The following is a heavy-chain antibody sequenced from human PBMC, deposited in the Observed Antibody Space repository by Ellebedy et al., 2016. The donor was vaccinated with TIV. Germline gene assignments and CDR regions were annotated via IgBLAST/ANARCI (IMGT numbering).Heavy chain of an antibody. V-gene: IGHV3-30*18. J-gene: IGHJ4*02. D-gene: IGHD6-19*01. Sequence: GESLKISCAASEFTFSDYGMHWVRQAPGEGLEWLAVIAHDGSIQHYADSAKGRFTVSRDNFKNMLYLQMDSLKVGDTSVYYCAKEISARSSNGWPFDQWGQGTLVTVSS. CDR1: EFTFSDYG. CDR3: AKEISARSSNGWPFDQ. CDR2: IAHDGSIQ.